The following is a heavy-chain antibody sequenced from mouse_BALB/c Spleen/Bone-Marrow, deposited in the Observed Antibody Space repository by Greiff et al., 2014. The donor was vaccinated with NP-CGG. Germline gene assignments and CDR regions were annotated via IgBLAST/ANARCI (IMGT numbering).Heavy chain of an antibody. J-gene: IGHJ2*01. Sequence: HVQLQQSGPGLVAPSQSLSITCTVSGFSLTDYGVSWIRQPPGKGLEWLGVIWGGGITYYNSTLKSRLSISKDNSKSQVFLKMNSLQTDDTAMYYCAKHDTTVVLDYWGQGTTLTVSS. V-gene: IGHV2-6-5*01. CDR3: AKHDTTVVLDY. D-gene: IGHD1-1*01. CDR1: GFSLTDYG. CDR2: IWGGGIT.